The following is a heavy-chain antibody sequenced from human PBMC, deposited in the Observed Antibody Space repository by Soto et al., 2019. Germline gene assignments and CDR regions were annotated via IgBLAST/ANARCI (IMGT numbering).Heavy chain of an antibody. J-gene: IGHJ4*02. Sequence: EVQLVESGGGLVQPGGSLRLSCAASGFTFSSYSMNWVRQAPGKGLEWVSYISSSSSTVYYADSVKGRFTISRDIAENSLYLQMNSLRAEDTAVYYCARSWLGAVDYWGQGTLVTVSS. V-gene: IGHV3-48*01. D-gene: IGHD3-10*01. CDR1: GFTFSSYS. CDR2: ISSSSSTV. CDR3: ARSWLGAVDY.